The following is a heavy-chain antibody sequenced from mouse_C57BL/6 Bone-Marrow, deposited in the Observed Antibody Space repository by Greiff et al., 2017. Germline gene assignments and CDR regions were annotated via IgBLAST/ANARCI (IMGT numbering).Heavy chain of an antibody. V-gene: IGHV2-2*01. CDR2: IWSGGST. CDR3: ARDGNYGYPYYAMDY. D-gene: IGHD2-2*01. Sequence: QVQLQQSGPGLVQPSQSLSITCTVSGFSLTSYGVHWVRQSPGKGLEWLGVIWSGGSTDYNAAFISRLSISKDNSKSQVFFKMNSLQADDTAIYYCARDGNYGYPYYAMDYWGQGTSVTVSS. CDR1: GFSLTSYG. J-gene: IGHJ4*01.